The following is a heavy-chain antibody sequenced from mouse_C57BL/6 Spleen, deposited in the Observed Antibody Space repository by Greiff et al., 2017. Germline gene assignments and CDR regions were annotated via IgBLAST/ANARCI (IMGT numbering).Heavy chain of an antibody. CDR2: ISYDGSN. CDR1: GYSITSGYY. CDR3: AREDYGY. V-gene: IGHV3-6*01. D-gene: IGHD1-1*01. Sequence: EVKLEESGPGLVKPSQSLSLTCSVTGYSITSGYYWNWIRQFPGNKLEWMGYISYDGSNNYNPSLKNRISITRDTSKNQFFLKLNSVTTEDTATYYCAREDYGYWGQGTSVTVSS. J-gene: IGHJ4*01.